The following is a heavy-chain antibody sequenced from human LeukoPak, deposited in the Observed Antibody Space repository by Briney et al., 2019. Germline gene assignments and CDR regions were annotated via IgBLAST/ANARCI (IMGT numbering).Heavy chain of an antibody. CDR2: IYYSGST. CDR1: GGSVSSDGYY. Sequence: PSQTLSLTCTVSGGSVSSDGYYWSWIRQPPGKGLEWLGHIYYSGSTNYNPSLKSRVTISVDTSKNQFSLKLSSVTAADTAVYYCARDFPYSRDYYGMDVWGQGTTVTVSS. D-gene: IGHD5-18*01. J-gene: IGHJ6*02. CDR3: ARDFPYSRDYYGMDV. V-gene: IGHV4-61*08.